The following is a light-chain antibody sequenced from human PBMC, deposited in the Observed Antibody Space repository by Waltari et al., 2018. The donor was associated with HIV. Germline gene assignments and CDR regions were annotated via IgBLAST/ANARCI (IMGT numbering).Light chain of an antibody. V-gene: IGKV1D-8*01. CDR2: GAS. J-gene: IGKJ1*01. CDR3: QQDYAFPRT. CDR1: QAIDNY. Sequence: VIWMTQSPALLSASTGDKVNITCRLSQAIDNYLAWDQQRPGKATNLLIYGASTLQCGVASRISGSGAGTYFTLTISCLQPEDFAVYYCQQDYAFPRTFGHGTKVEVK.